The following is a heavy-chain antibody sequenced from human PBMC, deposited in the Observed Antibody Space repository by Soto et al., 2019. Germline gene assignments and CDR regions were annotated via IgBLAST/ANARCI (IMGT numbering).Heavy chain of an antibody. CDR2: ISYDGSNK. CDR3: AISSAVPAARHLGY. Sequence: QVQLVESGGGVVQPGRSLRLSCAASGFTFSSYAMHWVRQAPGKGLEWVAVISYDGSNKYYADSVKGRFTISRDNSKNTLYLQMNSLRAEDTAVYYCAISSAVPAARHLGYWGQGTLVTVSS. D-gene: IGHD2-2*01. V-gene: IGHV3-30-3*01. CDR1: GFTFSSYA. J-gene: IGHJ4*02.